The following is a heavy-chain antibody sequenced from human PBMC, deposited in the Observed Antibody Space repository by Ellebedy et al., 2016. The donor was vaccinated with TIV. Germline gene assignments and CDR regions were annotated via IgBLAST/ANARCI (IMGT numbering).Heavy chain of an antibody. J-gene: IGHJ4*02. CDR3: TRRGSMFDH. V-gene: IGHV3-7*03. CDR2: IKKDGREK. Sequence: GGSLRLXXAASGFYFGDYWMSWVRQAPGKGLEWVANIKKDGREKNYVDSVRGRFTISRDNAKNSLYLQMSSLRAEDTAVYYCTRRGSMFDHWGQGTLVSVSS. CDR1: GFYFGDYW.